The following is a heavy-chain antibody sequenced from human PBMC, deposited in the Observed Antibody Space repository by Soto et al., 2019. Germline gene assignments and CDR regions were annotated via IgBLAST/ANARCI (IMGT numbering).Heavy chain of an antibody. Sequence: EVQLLESGGGLVQPGGSLRLSCTASGFTFYTYAMTWVRQAPGKGLEWVSSITDTDVSTYYAASVKGRFTISRDNSKNTLYLQMNSLRSDDSAVYYCAKDTPVVMFLFDSWGRGTLVTVSS. CDR3: AKDTPVVMFLFDS. V-gene: IGHV3-23*01. D-gene: IGHD2-15*01. CDR1: GFTFYTYA. CDR2: ITDTDVST. J-gene: IGHJ4*02.